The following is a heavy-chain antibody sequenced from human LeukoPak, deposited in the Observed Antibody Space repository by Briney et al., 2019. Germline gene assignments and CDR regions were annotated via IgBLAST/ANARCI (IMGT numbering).Heavy chain of an antibody. CDR1: GGSISSSNW. CDR2: IYHSGST. V-gene: IGHV4-4*02. J-gene: IGHJ6*02. D-gene: IGHD3-10*01. CDR3: ASHYLVDGSGSFIAGSYYYYGMDV. Sequence: SETLSLTCAVSGGSISSSNWRSWVRQPPGKGLEWMGEIYHSGSTNYNPSLKSRVTISVDTSKSQFSLKLSSVTAADTAVYYCASHYLVDGSGSFIAGSYYYYGMDVWGQGTAVTVSS.